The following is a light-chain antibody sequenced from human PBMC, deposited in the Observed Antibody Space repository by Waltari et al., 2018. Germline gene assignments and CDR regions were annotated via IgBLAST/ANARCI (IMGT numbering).Light chain of an antibody. CDR3: CSSSGGGTWV. J-gene: IGLJ3*02. Sequence: QSALTQPASMSGPPGQSITMPCTATTTAFLSWYQHLPGKAPRLLISEGSKRPSGLSGRFSGSQSGNTASLTISGLESDDQATYYCCSSSGGGTWVFGGGTELAVL. V-gene: IGLV2-23*01. CDR2: EGS. CDR1: TTAF.